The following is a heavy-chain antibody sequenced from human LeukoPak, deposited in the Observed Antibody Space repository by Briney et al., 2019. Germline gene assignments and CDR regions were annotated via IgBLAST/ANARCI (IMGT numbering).Heavy chain of an antibody. Sequence: ASVKVSCKASGYTFTGYYMHWVRQAPGQGLEWMGWISAYNGNTNYAQKLQGRVTMTTDTSTSTAYMELRSLRSDDTAVYYCARGAFGLNYYFDYWGQGTLVTVSS. J-gene: IGHJ4*02. D-gene: IGHD1-1*01. V-gene: IGHV1-18*04. CDR1: GYTFTGYY. CDR2: ISAYNGNT. CDR3: ARGAFGLNYYFDY.